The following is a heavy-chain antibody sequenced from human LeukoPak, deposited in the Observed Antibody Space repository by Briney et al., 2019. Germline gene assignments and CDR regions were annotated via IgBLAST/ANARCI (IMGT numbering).Heavy chain of an antibody. V-gene: IGHV3-13*01. Sequence: GGSLRLSCSASGFTFSNYDMHWVRHEKGKGLEWVSSIGTGGHTYYAPSVKGRFTISRENDKNSLYLQMNSLGAGDTAIYYCTRGGLEAPCDVWGQGTMFAVSS. D-gene: IGHD5-24*01. CDR2: IGTGGHT. CDR3: TRGGLEAPCDV. J-gene: IGHJ3*01. CDR1: GFTFSNYD.